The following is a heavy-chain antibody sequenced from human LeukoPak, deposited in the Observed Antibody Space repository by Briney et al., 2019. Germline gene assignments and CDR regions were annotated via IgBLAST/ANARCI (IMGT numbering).Heavy chain of an antibody. J-gene: IGHJ4*02. CDR3: ARDLSVFGLSYFDY. Sequence: GGSLRLSCAASGFTFASYAMSWVRQAPGKGLEWVSTTSGSGGSTYYADSVKGRFTISRDNSKNTLYLQMTSLRAEDTAAYYCARDLSVFGLSYFDYWGQGTLVTVSS. V-gene: IGHV3-23*01. CDR1: GFTFASYA. CDR2: TSGSGGST. D-gene: IGHD2/OR15-2a*01.